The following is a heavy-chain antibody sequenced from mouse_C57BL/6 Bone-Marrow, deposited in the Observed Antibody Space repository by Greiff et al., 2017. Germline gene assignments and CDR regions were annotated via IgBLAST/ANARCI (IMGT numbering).Heavy chain of an antibody. CDR2: IYPGSGST. J-gene: IGHJ1*03. D-gene: IGHD2-5*01. V-gene: IGHV1-55*01. CDR1: GYTFTSYW. CDR3: ARPYYSNYWYFDV. Sequence: QVQLQQPGAELVKPGASVKMSCKASGYTFTSYWITWVKQRPGQGLEWIGDIYPGSGSTTYNEKFKSKATLTVDTSSSTAYMQLSILTSEDSAVYYWARPYYSNYWYFDVWGTGTTVTGSS.